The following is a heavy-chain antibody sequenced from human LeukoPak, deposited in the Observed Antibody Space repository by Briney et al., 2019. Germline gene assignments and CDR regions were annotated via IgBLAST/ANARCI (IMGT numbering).Heavy chain of an antibody. V-gene: IGHV1-69*04. Sequence: ASVKVSCKASGGTFSSYAISWVRQAPGQGLEWMGRIIPILGIANYAQKFQGRVTITADKSTSTAYMELSSLRSEDTAVYYYARDLGIVGATSPYWGQGTLVTVSS. J-gene: IGHJ4*02. D-gene: IGHD1-26*01. CDR1: GGTFSSYA. CDR2: IIPILGIA. CDR3: ARDLGIVGATSPY.